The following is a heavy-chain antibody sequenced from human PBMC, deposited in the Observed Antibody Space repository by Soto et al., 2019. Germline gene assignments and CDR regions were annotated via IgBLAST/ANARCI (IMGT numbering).Heavy chain of an antibody. CDR1: GGSVRSPDW. D-gene: IGHD1-1*01. J-gene: IGHJ5*01. CDR3: ARVRQGCSANNCYFDP. Sequence: SETLSLTCTLSGGSVRSPDWWNWVRQSPDKGLEWIAEVHISGHSNYNPSLRSRVSVSIDSSKNQFYLNLNSVTAADTAIYYCARVRQGCSANNCYFDPWGQGTQVTVSS. V-gene: IGHV4-4*02. CDR2: VHISGHS.